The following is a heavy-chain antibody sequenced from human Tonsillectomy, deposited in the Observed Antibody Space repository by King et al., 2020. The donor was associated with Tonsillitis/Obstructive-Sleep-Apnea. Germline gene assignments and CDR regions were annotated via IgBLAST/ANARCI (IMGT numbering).Heavy chain of an antibody. CDR2: INPNSGGT. D-gene: IGHD5-18*01. Sequence: QLVQSGAEVKKPGASVKVSCKASGYTFTDYYMHWVRQAPAQGLEWMGWINPNSGGTDSAQKFRGRVTMTRDTSISTAYMELSSLTSDDTAVYYCARGPRGYSYGAVDYWGQGTLVTVSS. CDR3: ARGPRGYSYGAVDY. V-gene: IGHV1-2*02. J-gene: IGHJ4*02. CDR1: GYTFTDYY.